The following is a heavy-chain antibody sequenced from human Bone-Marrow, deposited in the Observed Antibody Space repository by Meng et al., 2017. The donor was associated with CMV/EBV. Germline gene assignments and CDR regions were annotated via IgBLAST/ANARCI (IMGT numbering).Heavy chain of an antibody. Sequence: SVKVSCKASGGTFGNYTVSWVRQALGQGLDWMGRVTPIVGIHRYAQIFQDRVTITADKFPSKTYMELSGLNAEDTAVYYCATSQCSSANSRDAYNWFESWGQGTLVTVSS. V-gene: IGHV1-69*02. J-gene: IGHJ5*01. CDR2: VTPIVGIH. CDR3: ATSQCSSANSRDAYNWFES. D-gene: IGHD2-2*01. CDR1: GGTFGNYT.